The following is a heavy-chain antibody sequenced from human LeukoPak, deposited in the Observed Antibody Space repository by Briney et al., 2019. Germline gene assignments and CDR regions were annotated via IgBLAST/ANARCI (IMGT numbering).Heavy chain of an antibody. J-gene: IGHJ4*02. CDR1: RYTFSSYD. V-gene: IGHV1-8*03. CDR2: MNPNSGNT. Sequence: ASVKVSCKASRYTFSSYDINWVRQATGQGLEWMGWMNPNSGNTGYAQKFQGRVTITRNTSISTAYMELSSLRSEDTAVCYCARAGGRYFDWLTYWDYFDYWGQGTLVTVSS. CDR3: ARAGGRYFDWLTYWDYFDY. D-gene: IGHD3-9*01.